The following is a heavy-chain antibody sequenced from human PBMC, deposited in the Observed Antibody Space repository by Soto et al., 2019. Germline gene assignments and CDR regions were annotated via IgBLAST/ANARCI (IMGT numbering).Heavy chain of an antibody. CDR3: ARLLALRGVIRDHYYYYYVDV. D-gene: IGHD3-10*01. CDR2: INHGGST. V-gene: IGHV4-34*01. Sequence: QVQLQQWGAGLLKPSETLSLTCAVYGGSFNTYYWSWIRQPPGKELEWIGEINHGGSTNYNPSLESRVTISVDTTKNQFSLKMSSVAAADAAVYYCARLLALRGVIRDHYYYYYVDVWSKGTTVTVSS. J-gene: IGHJ6*03. CDR1: GGSFNTYY.